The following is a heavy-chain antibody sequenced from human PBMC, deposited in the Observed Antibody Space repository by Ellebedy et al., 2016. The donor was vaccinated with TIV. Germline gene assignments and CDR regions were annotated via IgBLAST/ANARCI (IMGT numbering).Heavy chain of an antibody. CDR1: GGSISSYY. D-gene: IGHD5-12*01. CDR3: ARLQTSGYDLRGTGFADY. Sequence: SETLSLTCTVPGGSISSYYWSWIRQPAGKGLEWIGRIYTSGSTNYNPSIKSRVTMSVDTSNNQFSLKLSSVTAADTAVYYCARLQTSGYDLRGTGFADYWGQGTLVTVSS. J-gene: IGHJ4*02. V-gene: IGHV4-4*07. CDR2: IYTSGST.